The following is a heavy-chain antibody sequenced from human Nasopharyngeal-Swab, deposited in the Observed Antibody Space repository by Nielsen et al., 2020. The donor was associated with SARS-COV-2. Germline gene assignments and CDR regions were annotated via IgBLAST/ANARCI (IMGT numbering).Heavy chain of an antibody. CDR3: ARGVSGFGVVTKGGWFDP. D-gene: IGHD3-3*01. CDR2: IRSKANSYAT. J-gene: IGHJ5*02. CDR1: GFTFSGSA. V-gene: IGHV3-73*01. Sequence: GESLKISCAASGFTFSGSAMHWVRQASGKGLEWVGRIRSKANSYATAYAASVKGRFTISRDDSKNTAYLQMNSLKTEDTAVYYCARGVSGFGVVTKGGWFDPWGQGTLVTVSS.